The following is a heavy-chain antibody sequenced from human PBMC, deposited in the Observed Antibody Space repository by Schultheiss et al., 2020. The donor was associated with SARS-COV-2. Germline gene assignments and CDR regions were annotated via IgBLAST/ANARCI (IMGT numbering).Heavy chain of an antibody. CDR3: ATVRDALDY. Sequence: SETLSLTCAVYGGSFSGYYWSWIRQPPGKGLEWIGEINHSGSTNYNPSLKSRVTISVDTSKNQFSLKLSSVTAADTAVYYCATVRDALDYWGQGTLVTVSS. V-gene: IGHV4-34*01. J-gene: IGHJ4*02. CDR2: INHSGST. CDR1: GGSFSGYY.